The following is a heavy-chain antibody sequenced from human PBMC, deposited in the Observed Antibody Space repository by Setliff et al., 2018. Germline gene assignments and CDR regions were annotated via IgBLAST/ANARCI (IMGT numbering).Heavy chain of an antibody. CDR2: LSHSGSS. D-gene: IGHD3-3*01. J-gene: IGHJ5*02. CDR3: AKVITVFGVVIMENWFDP. Sequence: SETLSLTCSVSGASINNHFWSWIRQPPGKGLEWIGYLSHSGSSNYNPSLKSRVTMLVDTSKNQFSLKLSSVTAADTAVYYCAKVITVFGVVIMENWFDPWGQGTLVTVSS. CDR1: GASINNHF. V-gene: IGHV4-59*11.